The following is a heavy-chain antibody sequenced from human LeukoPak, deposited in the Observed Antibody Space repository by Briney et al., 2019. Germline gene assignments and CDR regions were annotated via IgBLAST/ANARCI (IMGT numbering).Heavy chain of an antibody. CDR2: IYHSVNT. CDR1: GYSISSGYY. Sequence: SETLSLTCTVSGYSISSGYYWGWIRQPPGKGLEWIGSIYHSVNTYYNPSLKSRVTISVDTSRNQFSLKLSSVTAADTAVYYCARVYDSSGYDTFDIWGQGTMVTVSS. V-gene: IGHV4-38-2*02. D-gene: IGHD3-22*01. J-gene: IGHJ3*02. CDR3: ARVYDSSGYDTFDI.